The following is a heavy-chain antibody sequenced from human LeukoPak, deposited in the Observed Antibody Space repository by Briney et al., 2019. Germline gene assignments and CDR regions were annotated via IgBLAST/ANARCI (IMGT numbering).Heavy chain of an antibody. Sequence: SETLSLTCTVSGGSISGSSYYWGWIRQPPGKGLEWIGSIYYSGSTYYSPSLKSRVTISVDASKNQFSLKLNSVTATDTAVYYCARGSLLGFHYDYWGQGTLVTVSS. CDR1: GGSISGSSYY. CDR3: ARGSLLGFHYDY. J-gene: IGHJ4*02. CDR2: IYYSGST. V-gene: IGHV4-39*02. D-gene: IGHD2-8*02.